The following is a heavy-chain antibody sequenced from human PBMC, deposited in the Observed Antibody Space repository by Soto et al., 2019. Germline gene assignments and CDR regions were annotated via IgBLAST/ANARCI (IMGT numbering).Heavy chain of an antibody. Sequence: SETLSLTCTVSGGSISSGGYYWSWIRQHPGKGLEWIGYIYYSGSTYYNPPLKSRVTISVDTSKNQFSLKLSSVTAADTAVYYCARDPRGYYYGMDVWGQGTTVTVSS. V-gene: IGHV4-31*03. CDR2: IYYSGST. D-gene: IGHD5-12*01. CDR3: ARDPRGYYYGMDV. J-gene: IGHJ6*02. CDR1: GGSISSGGYY.